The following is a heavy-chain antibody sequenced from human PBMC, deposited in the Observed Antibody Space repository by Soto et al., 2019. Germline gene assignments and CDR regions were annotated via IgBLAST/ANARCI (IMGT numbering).Heavy chain of an antibody. V-gene: IGHV1-18*04. J-gene: IGHJ4*02. D-gene: IGHD3-3*01. CDR1: GYTFTNHG. CDR3: ARAPSGPIFGVVISYYFDY. Sequence: QLQLVQSGAEVKPPGASVKVSCKASGYTFTNHGISWVRQAPGQGLEWMGWINPYNANTYYAQNLQGRVTMTTDTSTSRAYMDLTSLRLDDTAVYYCARAPSGPIFGVVISYYFDYWGQGTLVTVSS. CDR2: INPYNANT.